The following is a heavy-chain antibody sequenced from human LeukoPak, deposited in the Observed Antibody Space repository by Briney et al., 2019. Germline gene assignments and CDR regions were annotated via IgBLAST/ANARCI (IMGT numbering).Heavy chain of an antibody. J-gene: IGHJ4*02. Sequence: KASETLSLTCTVSGGSINGFHWGWVRQPPGKGLEYLGFISHTGNTNYSPSLKSRVTISIDTSENHFSLELRSVTAADTAVYFCGRVGDCGDDCYSHDYWGQGALVSVSS. D-gene: IGHD2-21*02. CDR2: ISHTGNT. CDR1: GGSINGFH. CDR3: GRVGDCGDDCYSHDY. V-gene: IGHV4-59*08.